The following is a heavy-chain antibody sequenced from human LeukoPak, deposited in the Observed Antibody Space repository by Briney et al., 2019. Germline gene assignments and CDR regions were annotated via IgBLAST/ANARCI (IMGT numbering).Heavy chain of an antibody. CDR3: ARTNGERITIFGVVTSYYYYVDV. J-gene: IGHJ6*03. CDR2: INPNSGGT. D-gene: IGHD3-3*01. CDR1: GYTFTGYY. Sequence: ASVKVSCKASGYTFTGYYMHWVRQAPGQGLEWMGWINPNSGGTNYAQKFQGRVTMTRDTPISTAYMELSRLRSDDTAVYYCARTNGERITIFGVVTSYYYYVDVWGKGTTVTVSS. V-gene: IGHV1-2*02.